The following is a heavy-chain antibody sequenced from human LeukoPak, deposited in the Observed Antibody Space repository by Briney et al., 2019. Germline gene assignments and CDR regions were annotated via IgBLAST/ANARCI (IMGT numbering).Heavy chain of an antibody. J-gene: IGHJ4*02. Sequence: GASVKVSCKASGYTFTDYYMHWVRQAPGQGLEGMGWISPSSGGTNYAQKFQGRVTMTRGTSTGTAYMELSRLRSDDTAMYYCARDVLTTFGYFSAADDFWGQGTLVTVSS. V-gene: IGHV1-2*02. CDR1: GYTFTDYY. D-gene: IGHD3-10*02. CDR2: ISPSSGGT. CDR3: ARDVLTTFGYFSAADDF.